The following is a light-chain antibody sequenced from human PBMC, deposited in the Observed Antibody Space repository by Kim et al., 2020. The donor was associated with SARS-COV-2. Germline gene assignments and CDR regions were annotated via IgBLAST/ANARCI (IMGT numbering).Light chain of an antibody. V-gene: IGLV2-8*01. Sequence: GQSVAISCTGTSSDVGAYNYVSWYQQYPGKAPKLIIYELNKRPSGVPDRFSGSKSGNTASLTVSGLQAEDEADYYCSSYAGTNTVLFGGGTQPTVL. CDR3: SSYAGTNTVL. CDR2: ELN. CDR1: SSDVGAYNY. J-gene: IGLJ2*01.